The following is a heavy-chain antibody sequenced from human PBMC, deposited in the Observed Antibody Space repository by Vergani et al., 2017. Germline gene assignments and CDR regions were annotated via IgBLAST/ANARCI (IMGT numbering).Heavy chain of an antibody. CDR1: GYTFSSYG. CDR3: ARDRRXYFDSSGYIRFDP. V-gene: IGHV1-18*01. D-gene: IGHD3-22*01. Sequence: QLVQSGAEVKKPGASVKISCKASGYTFSSYGISWVRQAPGQGLEWMGWISDYNGDTKYAQKLQGRVTMTTDTSTTTVYMELRSLRSDDTAVYYCARDRRXYFDSSGYIRFDPWGQGTLVTVSS. J-gene: IGHJ5*02. CDR2: ISDYNGDT.